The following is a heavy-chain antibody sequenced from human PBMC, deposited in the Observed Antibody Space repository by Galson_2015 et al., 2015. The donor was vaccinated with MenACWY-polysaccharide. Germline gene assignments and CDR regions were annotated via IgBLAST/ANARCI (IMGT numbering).Heavy chain of an antibody. Sequence: SLRLSCAASGFTFSSYGMHWVRQAPGKGLEWVAVIWYDGSNKYYADSVKGRFTISRDNSKNTLYLQMNSLRAEDTAVYYCARAEFKGDALDIWGQGTMVTVSS. CDR3: ARAEFKGDALDI. V-gene: IGHV3-33*01. CDR2: IWYDGSNK. CDR1: GFTFSSYG. J-gene: IGHJ3*02.